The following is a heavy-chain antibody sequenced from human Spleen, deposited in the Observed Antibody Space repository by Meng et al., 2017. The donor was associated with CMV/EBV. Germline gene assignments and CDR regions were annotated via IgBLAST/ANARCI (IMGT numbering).Heavy chain of an antibody. J-gene: IGHJ4*02. CDR3: ARETVGATLYGGPGFDY. D-gene: IGHD1-26*01. V-gene: IGHV1-2*02. Sequence: ASVKVSCKTSGYTFTGYYMHWIRQAPGQGLEWMGWINPNSGGTNYAQKFQGRVTMTRDTSTSTAYMELSSLRSEDTAVYYCARETVGATLYGGPGFDYWGQGTLVTVSS. CDR1: GYTFTGYY. CDR2: INPNSGGT.